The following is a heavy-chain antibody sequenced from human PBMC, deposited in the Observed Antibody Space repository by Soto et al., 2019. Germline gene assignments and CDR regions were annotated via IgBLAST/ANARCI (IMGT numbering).Heavy chain of an antibody. Sequence: AGGSLRLSCAASGFTFSSYAMHWVRQAPGKGLEWVAVISYDGSNKYYAESVKGRFTISRDNSKNTLYLQRNSLRAEDTAVYYCARGGGATNFDYWGQGTLVTVSS. D-gene: IGHD1-26*01. V-gene: IGHV3-30-3*01. CDR2: ISYDGSNK. J-gene: IGHJ4*02. CDR3: ARGGGATNFDY. CDR1: GFTFSSYA.